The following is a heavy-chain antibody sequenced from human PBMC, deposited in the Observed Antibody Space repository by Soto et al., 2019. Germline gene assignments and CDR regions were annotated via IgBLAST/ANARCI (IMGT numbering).Heavy chain of an antibody. CDR3: AKDAPRWD. V-gene: IGHV3-23*01. Sequence: EVQLLESGGGLVRPGESLRLSCAASGFTFNIYAMSWVRQAPGKGLEWVSGISDSGGRTYYADSVKGRFTISRDNSKNTLYLQMNSLRAEDTAIYYCAKDAPRWDWGQGTLVTVSS. CDR2: ISDSGGRT. J-gene: IGHJ4*02. CDR1: GFTFNIYA.